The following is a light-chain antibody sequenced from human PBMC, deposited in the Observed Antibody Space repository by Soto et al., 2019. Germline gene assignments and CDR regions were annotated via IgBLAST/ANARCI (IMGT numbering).Light chain of an antibody. V-gene: IGLV2-11*01. Sequence: QSVLAQPRSVSGSPGQSVTISCTGTSSDVGGYNYVSWYQQHPGKAPKLMIYDVSKRPSGVPDRFSGSKSGNTASLTISGLQAEDEADYYCCSYAGSYTHVVFGGGTQRTVL. J-gene: IGLJ2*01. CDR3: CSYAGSYTHVV. CDR1: SSDVGGYNY. CDR2: DVS.